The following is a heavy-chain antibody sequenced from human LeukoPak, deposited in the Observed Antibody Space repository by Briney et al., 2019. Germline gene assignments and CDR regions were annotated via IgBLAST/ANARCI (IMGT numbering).Heavy chain of an antibody. CDR1: GFTFSSYG. CDR3: ANAGSGTTNWGGRMPYYFDY. D-gene: IGHD3-10*01. CDR2: ISGSGGST. V-gene: IGHV3-23*01. Sequence: GGSLRLSCAASGFTFSSYGMSWVRQAPGKGLEWVSAISGSGGSTYYADSVKGRFTISRDNSKNTLYLQMNSLRAEDTAVYYCANAGSGTTNWGGRMPYYFDYWGQGTLVTVSS. J-gene: IGHJ4*02.